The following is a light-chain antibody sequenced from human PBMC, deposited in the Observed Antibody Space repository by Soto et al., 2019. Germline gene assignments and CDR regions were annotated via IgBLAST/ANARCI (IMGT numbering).Light chain of an antibody. CDR2: DVT. CDR1: SSDVCGYNY. CDR3: CSYTTSNTRQIV. J-gene: IGLJ1*01. Sequence: QSALTQPASVSGSPGQSITISCTGTSSDVCGYNYVSWYQQQPGKAPKFMIYDVTNRPSGVSNRFSGSKSGNTASLTTSGLQAEDEADYYCCSYTTSNTRQIVFGTGTKVTVL. V-gene: IGLV2-14*01.